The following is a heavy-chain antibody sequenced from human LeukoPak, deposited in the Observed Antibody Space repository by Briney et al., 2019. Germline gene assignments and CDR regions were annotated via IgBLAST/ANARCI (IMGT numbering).Heavy chain of an antibody. V-gene: IGHV4-61*02. CDR2: IYTSGST. Sequence: SETLSLTCTVSGGSISSGSYYWSWLRQPAGKGLEWIGRIYTSGSTNYNPSLKSRVTISVDTSKNQFSLKLSSVTAADTAVYYCARSSRVVGAYYMDVWGKGTTVTISS. J-gene: IGHJ6*03. CDR1: GGSISSGSYY. D-gene: IGHD3-22*01. CDR3: ARSSRVVGAYYMDV.